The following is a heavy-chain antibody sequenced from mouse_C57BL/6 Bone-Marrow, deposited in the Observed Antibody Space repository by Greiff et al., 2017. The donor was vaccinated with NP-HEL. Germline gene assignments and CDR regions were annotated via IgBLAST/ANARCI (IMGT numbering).Heavy chain of an antibody. J-gene: IGHJ3*01. Sequence: QVQLQQPGAELVKPGASVKMSCKASGYTFTSYWITWVKQRPGQGLEWIGDIYPGSGSTNYNEKFKSKATLTVDTSSSTAYMQLSSLTSEDSAVYYCARGGCGSRWAWFAYWGQGTLVTVSA. D-gene: IGHD1-1*01. V-gene: IGHV1-55*01. CDR3: ARGGCGSRWAWFAY. CDR2: IYPGSGST. CDR1: GYTFTSYW.